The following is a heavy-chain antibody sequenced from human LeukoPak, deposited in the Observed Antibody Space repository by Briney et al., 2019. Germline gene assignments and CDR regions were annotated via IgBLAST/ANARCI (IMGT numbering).Heavy chain of an antibody. CDR1: GYTFTSYY. D-gene: IGHD4-23*01. J-gene: IGHJ5*02. CDR2: INPSGGST. Sequence: ASVKVSCKASGYTFTSYYIHWVRQAPGQGLEWMGIINPSGGSTSYAQKFQGRVTMTRDTSTSTVYMELSSLRSEDTAVYYCARAATVEFGWFDPWGQGTLVTVSS. V-gene: IGHV1-46*01. CDR3: ARAATVEFGWFDP.